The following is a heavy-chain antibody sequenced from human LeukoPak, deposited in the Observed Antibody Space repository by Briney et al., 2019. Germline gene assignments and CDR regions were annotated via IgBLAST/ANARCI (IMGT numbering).Heavy chain of an antibody. J-gene: IGHJ5*02. D-gene: IGHD2-2*01. CDR2: INHSGST. Sequence: PSETLSLTCAVCGGSFSGYYWSWIRQPPGKGLEWIGEINHSGSTNYNPSLKSRVTISVDTSKNQFSLKLSSVTAADTAVYYCARGSTRPNWFDPWGQGTLVTVSS. CDR1: GGSFSGYY. CDR3: ARGSTRPNWFDP. V-gene: IGHV4-34*01.